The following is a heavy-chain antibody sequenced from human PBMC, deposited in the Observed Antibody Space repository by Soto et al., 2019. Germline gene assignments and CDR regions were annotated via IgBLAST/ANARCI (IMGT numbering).Heavy chain of an antibody. CDR1: GFTFSSYS. CDR2: ISSSSSYI. V-gene: IGHV3-21*01. Sequence: EVQLVESGGGLVKPGGSLRLSCAASGFTFSSYSMNWVRQAPGKGLEWVSSISSSSSYIYYAVSVKGRFTISRDNAKNSLYLQMNSLRAEDTAVYYCACDDSSGVDYWGQGTLVTVSS. CDR3: ACDDSSGVDY. D-gene: IGHD3-22*01. J-gene: IGHJ4*02.